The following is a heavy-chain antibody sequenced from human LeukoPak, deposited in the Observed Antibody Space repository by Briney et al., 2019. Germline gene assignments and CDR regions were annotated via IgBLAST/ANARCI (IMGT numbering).Heavy chain of an antibody. J-gene: IGHJ6*03. D-gene: IGHD5-24*01. CDR3: ARDGAPMDYYYYMDV. CDR1: GFTFSSYS. Sequence: QPGGSLRLSCAASGFTFSSYSMDWVRPAPGKGLEWVSYISSSSSTIYYADSVKGRFTISRDNAKNSLYLQMNSRRAEDTAVYYCARDGAPMDYYYYMDVWGKGTTVTVSS. V-gene: IGHV3-48*01. CDR2: ISSSSSTI.